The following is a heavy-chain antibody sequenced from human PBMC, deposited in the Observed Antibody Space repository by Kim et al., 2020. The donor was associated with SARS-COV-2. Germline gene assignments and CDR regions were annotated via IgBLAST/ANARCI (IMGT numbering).Heavy chain of an antibody. Sequence: GGSLRLSCAASGFTFSSYGMHWVRQAPGKGLVWVSVISDAGSNKYYADSVQGRFTISRDNSKNTLYLQMNSLRAEDTAVYYCATDRGGQYGDRVDYWGQG. V-gene: IGHV3-33*05. CDR2: ISDAGSNK. J-gene: IGHJ4*02. CDR3: ATDRGGQYGDRVDY. CDR1: GFTFSSYG. D-gene: IGHD4-17*01.